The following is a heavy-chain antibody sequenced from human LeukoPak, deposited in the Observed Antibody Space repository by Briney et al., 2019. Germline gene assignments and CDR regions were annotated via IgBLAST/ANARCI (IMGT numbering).Heavy chain of an antibody. V-gene: IGHV1-58*01. J-gene: IGHJ3*02. CDR3: AAHPQRVAAAGSLDAFDI. D-gene: IGHD6-13*01. CDR2: IVVGSGNT. Sequence: ASVKVSCKASGFTFTSSAVQWVRQARGQRLEWIGWIVVGSGNTNYAQKFQERVTITRDVSTSTAYMELSSLRSEDTAVYYCAAHPQRVAAAGSLDAFDIWGQGTMVTVSS. CDR1: GFTFTSSA.